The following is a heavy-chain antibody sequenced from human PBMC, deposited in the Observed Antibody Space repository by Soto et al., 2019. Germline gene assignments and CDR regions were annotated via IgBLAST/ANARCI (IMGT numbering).Heavy chain of an antibody. J-gene: IGHJ4*02. Sequence: GASVKVSCKASGYTFTSYSMHWVRPAPGQRPEWMGWIHGNDGTTKYSQTFQGRVTLTRDTSAGTDYMELGSLRPEDTAVYYCARPMNYNDYLDSWGQGTLVTVSS. CDR3: ARPMNYNDYLDS. D-gene: IGHD3-10*01. CDR1: GYTFTSYS. CDR2: IHGNDGTT. V-gene: IGHV1-3*01.